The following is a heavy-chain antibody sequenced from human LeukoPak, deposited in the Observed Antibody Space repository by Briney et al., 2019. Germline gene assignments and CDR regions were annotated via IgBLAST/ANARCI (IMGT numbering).Heavy chain of an antibody. V-gene: IGHV3-48*01. Sequence: GGSLRLSCAASGFTFSDFGVTWVRQAPGKGLEWVSYISTRSSLIYYADSVKGRFTISRGNAKNSLYLRMNSLRAEDTAVYYCTRSVIRYYYYFMDVWGKGTTVTVSS. CDR2: ISTRSSLI. CDR3: TRSVIRYYYYFMDV. J-gene: IGHJ6*03. CDR1: GFTFSDFG. D-gene: IGHD4-11*01.